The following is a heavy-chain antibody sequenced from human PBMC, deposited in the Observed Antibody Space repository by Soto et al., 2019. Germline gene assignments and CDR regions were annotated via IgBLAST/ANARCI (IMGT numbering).Heavy chain of an antibody. CDR1: GYTFTSYD. J-gene: IGHJ4*02. D-gene: IGHD6-13*01. V-gene: IGHV1-8*01. CDR3: ARGVEAGLDY. CDR2: MSPQSGNT. Sequence: GASVKVSCKASGYTFTSYDINWVRQATGQGLEWMGWMSPQSGNTGYAQNFQGRVIMTRDTSINTAYLELSSLRSEDTAVYYCARGVEAGLDYLGQGALVTVSS.